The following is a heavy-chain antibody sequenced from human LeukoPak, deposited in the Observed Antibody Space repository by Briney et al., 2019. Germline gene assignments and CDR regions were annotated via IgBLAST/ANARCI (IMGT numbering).Heavy chain of an antibody. CDR2: IYYSGST. V-gene: IGHV4-39*01. J-gene: IGHJ4*02. CDR1: GDSVSSSSYY. CDR3: ARRGWGSGGSDFNY. D-gene: IGHD2-15*01. Sequence: PSETLSLTCIVSGDSVSSSSYYWGWIRQPPGKGLEWIGNIYYSGSTYYNPSLKSRVTISIDTSKNQFSLQLSSVTATDTAVYYCARRGWGSGGSDFNYWGQGTLVTVPS.